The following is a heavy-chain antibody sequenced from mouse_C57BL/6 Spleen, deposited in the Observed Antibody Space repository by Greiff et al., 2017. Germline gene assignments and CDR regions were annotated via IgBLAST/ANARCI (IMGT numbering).Heavy chain of an antibody. CDR1: GYTFTDYE. V-gene: IGHV1-15*01. D-gene: IGHD1-1*01. J-gene: IGHJ1*03. CDR3: RGYGSSPWYFDV. Sequence: QVQLQQSGAELVRPGASVTLSCKASGYTFTDYEMHWVKQTPVHGLEWIGAIDPETGGTAYNQKFKGKAILTADTSSSTAYLELRSLTSEDSAVYYCRGYGSSPWYFDVWGTGTTVTVSS. CDR2: IDPETGGT.